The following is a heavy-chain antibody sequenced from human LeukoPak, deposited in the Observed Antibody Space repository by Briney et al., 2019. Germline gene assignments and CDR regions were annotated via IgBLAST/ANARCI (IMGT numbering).Heavy chain of an antibody. J-gene: IGHJ4*02. V-gene: IGHV3-30*02. CDR2: IRYDGSSK. D-gene: IGHD3-10*01. CDR1: GFTFSSFG. CDR3: AKDLHYGSADY. Sequence: GGSLRLSCAASGFTFSSFGMSWVRQAPGKGLEWLAYIRYDGSSKYYADFVKGRFTISRDNAKNALYLQMNSLRAEDTAVYYCAKDLHYGSADYWGQGTLVTVSS.